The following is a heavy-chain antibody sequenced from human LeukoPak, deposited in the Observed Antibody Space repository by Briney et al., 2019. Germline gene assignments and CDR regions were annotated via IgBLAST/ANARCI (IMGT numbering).Heavy chain of an antibody. D-gene: IGHD4-23*01. CDR2: IYSGGST. V-gene: IGHV3-66*01. Sequence: PGGSLRPSWAASGFNFRAPWLNWVRQAPGKGLEWVSVIYSGGSTYYADSVKGRFTISRDNSKNTLYLQMNSLRAEDTAVYYCARETVTNWFDPWGQGTLVTVSS. CDR1: GFNFRAPW. J-gene: IGHJ5*02. CDR3: ARETVTNWFDP.